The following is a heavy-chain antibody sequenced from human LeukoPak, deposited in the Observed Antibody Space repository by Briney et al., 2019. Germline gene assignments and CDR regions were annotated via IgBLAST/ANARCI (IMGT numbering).Heavy chain of an antibody. D-gene: IGHD6-6*01. CDR3: ARGDQHVEYSSSPFDY. CDR2: MNPNSGNT. Sequence: ASLKVSCKASGYTFTNYDINWVRQATGQGLEWMGWMNPNSGNTGYAQKFQGRVTMTRNTSISTAYMELSSLRSEDTAVYYCARGDQHVEYSSSPFDYWGQGTLVTVSS. V-gene: IGHV1-8*01. CDR1: GYTFTNYD. J-gene: IGHJ4*02.